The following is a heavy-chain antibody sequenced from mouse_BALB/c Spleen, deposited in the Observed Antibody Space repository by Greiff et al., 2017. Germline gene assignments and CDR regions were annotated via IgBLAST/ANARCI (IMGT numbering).Heavy chain of an antibody. CDR1: GFTFSSFG. CDR3: ARKVRPDYYAMDY. CDR2: ISSGSSTI. D-gene: IGHD2-14*01. V-gene: IGHV5-17*02. J-gene: IGHJ4*01. Sequence: EVKLVESGGGLVQPGGSRKLSCAASGFTFSSFGMHWVRQAPEKGLEWVAYISSGSSTIYYADTVKGRFTISRDNPKNTPFLQMTSLRSEDTAMYYCARKVRPDYYAMDYWGQGTSVTVSS.